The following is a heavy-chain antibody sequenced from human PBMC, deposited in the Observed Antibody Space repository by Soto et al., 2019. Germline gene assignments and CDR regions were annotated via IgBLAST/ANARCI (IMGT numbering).Heavy chain of an antibody. V-gene: IGHV3-30-3*01. Sequence: GGSLRLSCAASGFTFSSYAMHRVRQAPGKGLEWVAVISYDGSNKYYADSVKGRFTISRDNSKNTLYLQMNSLRAEDTAVYYCARVTSKAAGPDYWGQGTLVTVSS. D-gene: IGHD6-13*01. CDR3: ARVTSKAAGPDY. CDR1: GFTFSSYA. J-gene: IGHJ4*02. CDR2: ISYDGSNK.